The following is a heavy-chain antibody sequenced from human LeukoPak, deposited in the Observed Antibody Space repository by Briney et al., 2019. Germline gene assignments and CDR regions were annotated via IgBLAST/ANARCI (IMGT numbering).Heavy chain of an antibody. CDR1: GGPLSSGGYY. D-gene: IGHD4-17*01. J-gene: IGHJ4*02. Sequence: TLSLTCTVSGGPLSSGGYYWSWIRQHPGKGLEWIGYFYYSGSTFYNPSLKNRVTISVDTSKSQFSLKLSSVTAADTAVFYCARVNTVTFDYWGQGTLVTVSS. CDR2: FYYSGST. CDR3: ARVNTVTFDY. V-gene: IGHV4-31*03.